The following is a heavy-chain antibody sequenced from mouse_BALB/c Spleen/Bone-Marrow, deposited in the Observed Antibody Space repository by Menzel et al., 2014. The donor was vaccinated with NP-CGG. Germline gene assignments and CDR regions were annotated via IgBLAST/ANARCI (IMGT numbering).Heavy chain of an antibody. CDR3: ARYGNYNAMDY. CDR2: ISYDGSN. CDR1: GYSITSGYY. V-gene: IGHV3-6*02. D-gene: IGHD2-1*01. Sequence: EVKLQESGPGLMKPSQSLSLTCSVTGYSITSGYYWNWIRQFPGNKLEWMGYISYDGSNNYNPSLKNRISITRDTSKNQFFLKLNSVTTEDTATYYCARYGNYNAMDYWGQGTSVTVSS. J-gene: IGHJ4*01.